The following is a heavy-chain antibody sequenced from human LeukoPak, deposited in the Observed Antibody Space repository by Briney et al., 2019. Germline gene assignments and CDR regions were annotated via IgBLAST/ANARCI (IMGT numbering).Heavy chain of an antibody. CDR3: AREGYDDYYYYYMDV. CDR1: GFTFSNYE. CDR2: IGTSGGGI. J-gene: IGHJ6*03. Sequence: GGSLRLSCAASGFTFSNYEMNWVRQAPGKGLEWLSYIGTSGGGIQYADSVKGRFTISRDNAKNSLYLQMNSLRAEDTAVYYCAREGYDDYYYYYMDVWGKGTTVTVSS. V-gene: IGHV3-48*03. D-gene: IGHD3-22*01.